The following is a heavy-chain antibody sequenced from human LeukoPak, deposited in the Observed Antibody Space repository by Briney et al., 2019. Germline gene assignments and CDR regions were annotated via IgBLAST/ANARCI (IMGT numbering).Heavy chain of an antibody. Sequence: GGSLRLSCAAPGFPFSSYAMHWVRQAPGKGLEWVAVISYDGSNKYYADSVKGRFTISRDNSKNTLYLQMNSLRAEDTAVYYCARVSGLTGYYLTFDYWGQGTLVTVSS. CDR2: ISYDGSNK. D-gene: IGHD3-9*01. V-gene: IGHV3-30-3*01. CDR1: GFPFSSYA. J-gene: IGHJ4*02. CDR3: ARVSGLTGYYLTFDY.